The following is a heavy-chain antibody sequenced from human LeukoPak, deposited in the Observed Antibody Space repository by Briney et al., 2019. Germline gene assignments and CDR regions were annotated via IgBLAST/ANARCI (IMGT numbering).Heavy chain of an antibody. D-gene: IGHD3-22*01. V-gene: IGHV4-39*01. CDR1: CGSISSSSYY. Sequence: SETLSLTCTVSCGSISSSSYYWGWIRQPPGKGLEWIGSIYYSGSTYYDPSLKSRVTISVDTSKNQFSLKLSSVTAADTAVYYCASDSSGYYDPYAFDIWGQGTMVTVSS. CDR2: IYYSGST. CDR3: ASDSSGYYDPYAFDI. J-gene: IGHJ3*02.